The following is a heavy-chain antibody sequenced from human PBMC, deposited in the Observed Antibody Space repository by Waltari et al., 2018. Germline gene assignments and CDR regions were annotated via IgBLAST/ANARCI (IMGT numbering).Heavy chain of an antibody. CDR1: GYTFTSYA. V-gene: IGHV1-3*01. Sequence: QVQLVQSGAEVKKPGAAVTGSCKASGYTFTSYAMHWVRQAPGQRLEWMGWINAGNGNTKYSQKFQCRVTITRDTSASTAYMELSSLRSEDTAVYYCARDNYYDSSGQGGNAFDIWGQGTMVTVSS. CDR3: ARDNYYDSSGQGGNAFDI. D-gene: IGHD3-22*01. CDR2: INAGNGNT. J-gene: IGHJ3*02.